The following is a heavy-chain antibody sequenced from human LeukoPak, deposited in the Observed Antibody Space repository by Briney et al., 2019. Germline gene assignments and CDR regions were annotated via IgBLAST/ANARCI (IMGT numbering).Heavy chain of an antibody. V-gene: IGHV3-66*01. D-gene: IGHD5-18*01. Sequence: PGGTLRLSCAASGFTVSSNYMSWVRQAPGKGLEWVSVIYSGGSTYYADSVKGRFTISRDNSKNTLYLQMNSLRAEDTAVYYCARDRYGYFQHWGQGTLVTVSS. CDR1: GFTVSSNY. CDR2: IYSGGST. CDR3: ARDRYGYFQH. J-gene: IGHJ1*01.